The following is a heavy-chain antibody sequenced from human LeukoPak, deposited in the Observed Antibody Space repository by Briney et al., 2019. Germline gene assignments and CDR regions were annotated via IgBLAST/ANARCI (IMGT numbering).Heavy chain of an antibody. CDR3: ARRTLCCGERFDP. D-gene: IGHD3-16*01. CDR2: IYSSGST. J-gene: IGHJ5*02. CDR1: GGSINNYY. V-gene: IGHV4-59*08. Sequence: PSETLSLTCTVSGGSINNYYWSGIRQPPGKGLEWIGYIYSSGSTNYNPSLKSRVIISVDTSKNQFSLKLSSVSAADTAVYYCARRTLCCGERFDPWGQGTLVTVSS.